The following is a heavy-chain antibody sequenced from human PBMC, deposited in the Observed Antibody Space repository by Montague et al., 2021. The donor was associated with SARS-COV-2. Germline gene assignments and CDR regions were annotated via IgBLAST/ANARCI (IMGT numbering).Heavy chain of an antibody. Sequence: CAISGDSVSSNNAAWNWIRQSPSRGLEWLGRTCYRSEWYFDYAISLRGRITINPDTSKNQFSLQLDSVTLDDPAVYYCARYSYSGTYFGLNDAFDIWGQGTLVTVSS. CDR3: ARYSYSGTYFGLNDAFDI. D-gene: IGHD1-26*01. CDR1: GDSVSSNNAA. V-gene: IGHV6-1*01. J-gene: IGHJ3*02. CDR2: TCYRSEWYF.